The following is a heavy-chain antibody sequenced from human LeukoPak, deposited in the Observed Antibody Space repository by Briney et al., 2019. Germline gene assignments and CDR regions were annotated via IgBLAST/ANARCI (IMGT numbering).Heavy chain of an antibody. D-gene: IGHD3-9*01. CDR3: ARSKDILTGYCFDY. J-gene: IGHJ4*02. CDR1: GGSLSSYY. V-gene: IGHV4-59*01. CDR2: IYYSGST. Sequence: PSEILSLTCAVYGGSLSSYYWSWIRQPPGKGLEWIGYIYYSGSTNYNPSLKSRVTISVDTSKNQFSLKLSSVTAADTAVYYCARSKDILTGYCFDYWGQGTLVTVSS.